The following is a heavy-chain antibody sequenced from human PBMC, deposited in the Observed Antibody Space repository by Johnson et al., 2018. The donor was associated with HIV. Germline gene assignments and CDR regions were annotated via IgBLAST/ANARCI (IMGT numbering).Heavy chain of an antibody. CDR2: ISYDGMKK. V-gene: IGHV3-30*04. CDR3: ARVGSGSYLLGAFDI. Sequence: QVQLVESGGGVVQPGGSLRLSCGASGFTFSSYAMHWVRQAPGKGLEWVAVISYDGMKKHYADSVRGRFTISRDNSKGTLYLQMDGLRPEDTALYYCARVGSGSYLLGAFDIWGQGTMVTVSS. J-gene: IGHJ3*02. CDR1: GFTFSSYA. D-gene: IGHD1-26*01.